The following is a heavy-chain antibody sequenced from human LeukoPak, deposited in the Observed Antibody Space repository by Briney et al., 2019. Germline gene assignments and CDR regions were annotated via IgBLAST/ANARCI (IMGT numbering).Heavy chain of an antibody. J-gene: IGHJ4*02. CDR3: AGPTVLFDY. Sequence: PSETLSLTCTVSGGSISSSSYYCGWIRQPPGKGLEWIGSIYYSGSTYYNPSLKSRVTISVDTSKNQFSLKLSSVTAADTAVYYCAGPTVLFDYWGQGTLVTVSS. V-gene: IGHV4-39*01. CDR2: IYYSGST. D-gene: IGHD4-17*01. CDR1: GGSISSSSYY.